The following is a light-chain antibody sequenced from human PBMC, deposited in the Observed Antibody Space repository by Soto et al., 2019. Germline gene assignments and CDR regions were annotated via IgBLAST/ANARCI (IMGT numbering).Light chain of an antibody. J-gene: IGLJ2*01. CDR2: EVR. Sequence: QSALTQPASVSGSPGQSITISCTGTSSDVGGYNYVSWYQQHPGKVPKLMIYEVRDRPSGVSNRFSGSKSGNTASLTISGLQAEDEADYYCTSYTSSSTLVFGGGTKVTVL. V-gene: IGLV2-14*01. CDR3: TSYTSSSTLV. CDR1: SSDVGGYNY.